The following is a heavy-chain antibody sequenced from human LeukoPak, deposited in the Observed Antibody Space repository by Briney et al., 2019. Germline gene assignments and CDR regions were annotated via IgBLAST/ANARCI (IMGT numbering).Heavy chain of an antibody. CDR1: GGSISSYY. D-gene: IGHD1-7*01. CDR2: IYTSGST. J-gene: IGHJ4*02. CDR3: AKTSQTGTLDY. V-gene: IGHV4-4*09. Sequence: SETLSLTCTVSGGSISSYYWSWIRQPPGKGREWIGYIYTSGSTNYNPSLKSRVTISVDTSKNQFSLKLSSVTAADTAVYYCAKTSQTGTLDYWGQGTLVTVSS.